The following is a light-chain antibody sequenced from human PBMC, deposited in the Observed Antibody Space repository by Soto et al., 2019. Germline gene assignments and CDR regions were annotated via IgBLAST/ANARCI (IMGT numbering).Light chain of an antibody. V-gene: IGKV1D-13*01. CDR3: QQFHNYPPVT. CDR2: DAF. Sequence: IQMTESPSSLPVSVVDRVTITRGESQGISSALAWYQQKPGKAPKLLIYDAFSLESGVPSRFSGSGSGTDFTLTISSLQPEDFATYYCQQFHNYPPVTFGQGTRLEIK. J-gene: IGKJ5*01. CDR1: QGISSA.